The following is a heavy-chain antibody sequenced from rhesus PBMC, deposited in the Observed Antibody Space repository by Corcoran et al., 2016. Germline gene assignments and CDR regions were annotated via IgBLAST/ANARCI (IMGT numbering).Heavy chain of an antibody. D-gene: IGHD4-23*01. J-gene: IGHJ2*01. CDR1: GFTLSGYW. CDR3: AVQYSNFGGWYFDL. V-gene: IGHV3-14*01. CDR2: INSAVTCT. Sequence: VQLVESGGGLAKPGGSLRLSCAASGFTLSGYWVHWVRQAPGKGLELISGINSAVTCTDFADSVKVRFTISRENAKHTLFLQIDGLRAEDTAVYYCAVQYSNFGGWYFDLWGPGTPITISS.